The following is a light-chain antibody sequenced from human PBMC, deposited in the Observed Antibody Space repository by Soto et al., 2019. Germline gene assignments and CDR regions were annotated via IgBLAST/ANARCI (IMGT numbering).Light chain of an antibody. J-gene: IGKJ1*01. CDR3: QQSYNTPPA. V-gene: IGKV1-39*01. CDR1: QSISSY. Sequence: DIQMTQSPSSLSASVGDRVTITCRASQSISSYLNRYQQKPGKAPKLLIYAASSLQSGVPSRFSGSGSGTDFTLTISSLQPEDFATYYCQQSYNTPPAFGQGTKVDIK. CDR2: AAS.